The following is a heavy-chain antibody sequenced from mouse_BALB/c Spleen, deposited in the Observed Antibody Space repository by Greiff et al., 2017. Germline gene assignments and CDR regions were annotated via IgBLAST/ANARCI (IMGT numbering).Heavy chain of an antibody. CDR3: ARDRRYYDYDNAMDY. CDR1: GFTFSSYG. CDR2: INSNGGST. J-gene: IGHJ4*01. Sequence: EVKLMESGGGLVQPGGSLKLSCAASGFTFSSYGMSWVRQTPDKRLELVATINSNGGSTYYPDSVKGRFTISRDNAKNTLYLQMSSLKSEDTAMYYCARDRRYYDYDNAMDYWGQGTSVTVSS. D-gene: IGHD2-4*01. V-gene: IGHV5-6-3*01.